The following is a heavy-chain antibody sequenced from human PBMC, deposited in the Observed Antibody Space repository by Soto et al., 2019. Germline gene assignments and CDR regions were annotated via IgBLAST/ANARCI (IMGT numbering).Heavy chain of an antibody. CDR2: ISAYNGNT. Sequence: QVQLVQSGAEVKKPGASVKVSCKASGFPFTTFGFNWVRQAPGQGLEWMGWISAYNGNTNFAQRFQDRVTLTTDTSTSTAYMEVRSLASDDTAVYYCARGIGAIGVNDAFDSWGQGTMVTVSS. CDR1: GFPFTTFG. J-gene: IGHJ3*02. V-gene: IGHV1-18*01. D-gene: IGHD3-10*01. CDR3: ARGIGAIGVNDAFDS.